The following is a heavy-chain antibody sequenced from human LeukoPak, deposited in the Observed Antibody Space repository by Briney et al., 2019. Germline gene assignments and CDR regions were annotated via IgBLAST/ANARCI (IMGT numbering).Heavy chain of an antibody. Sequence: SETLSLTCTVSGGSISGSSYYWGWIRQPPGKGLEWIGSIYYSGSTYYNPSLKSRVTISVDTSKNQFSLKLNSVTATDTAVYYCASSNHFWSGYYLLDYWSQGTLVTVSS. CDR1: GGSISGSSYY. D-gene: IGHD3-3*02. CDR3: ASSNHFWSGYYLLDY. J-gene: IGHJ4*02. CDR2: IYYSGST. V-gene: IGHV4-39*01.